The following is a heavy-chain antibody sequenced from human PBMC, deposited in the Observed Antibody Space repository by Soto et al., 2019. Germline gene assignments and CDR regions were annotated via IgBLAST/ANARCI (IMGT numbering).Heavy chain of an antibody. Sequence: QVQLVQSGAEVKKPGSSVKVSCKTSGGTFSTYSIVWVRQAPGEGLEWMGGIIPIFGTATYAQKFQDRVTITADKSTNTAFMELSSLKSEDTAMYYCAGSSGNNYGVGTNYYFDYWGQGTLVTVSS. CDR1: GGTFSTYS. D-gene: IGHD1-26*01. J-gene: IGHJ4*02. CDR3: AGSSGNNYGVGTNYYFDY. V-gene: IGHV1-69*06. CDR2: IIPIFGTA.